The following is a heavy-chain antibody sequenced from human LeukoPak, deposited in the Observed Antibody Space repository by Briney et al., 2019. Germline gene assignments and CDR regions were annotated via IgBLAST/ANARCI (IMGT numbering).Heavy chain of an antibody. V-gene: IGHV1-18*01. J-gene: IGHJ6*03. CDR2: ISAYNGNT. Sequence: GASVKVSCKASGYTFTSYGISWVRQAPGQGLEWMGWISAYNGNTNYAQKLQGRVTMTRDTSTSTVYMELSSLRSEDRAVYYCARVGNHDFWSGDSNYYYYMDVWGKGTTVTVSS. CDR3: ARVGNHDFWSGDSNYYYYMDV. CDR1: GYTFTSYG. D-gene: IGHD3-3*01.